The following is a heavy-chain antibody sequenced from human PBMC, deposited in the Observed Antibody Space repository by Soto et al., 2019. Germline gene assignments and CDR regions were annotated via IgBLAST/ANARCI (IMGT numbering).Heavy chain of an antibody. J-gene: IGHJ6*03. CDR1: GGSFSGYY. V-gene: IGHV4-34*01. D-gene: IGHD2-2*01. CDR2: INHSGST. CDR3: ARGRRPVVVPATKQPTYFTVYYYMDV. Sequence: SETLSLTCAVYGGSFSGYYWSWIRQPPGKGLEWIGEINHSGSTNYNPSLKSRVTISVDTSKNQFSLKLSSVTAADTAVYYCARGRRPVVVPATKQPTYFTVYYYMDVWGKGTTVTVSS.